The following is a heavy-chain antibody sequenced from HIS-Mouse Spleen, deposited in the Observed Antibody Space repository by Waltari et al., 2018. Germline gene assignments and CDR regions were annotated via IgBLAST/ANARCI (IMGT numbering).Heavy chain of an antibody. Sequence: QLQLQESGPGLVKPSETLSLTCTVSGGSISSSSYYWGWIRQPPGKGLEWIGSIYYSESTYYNPSLKSRVTISVDTSKNQFSLKLISVTAADTAVYYCAREIPYSSSWYDWYFDLWGRGTLVTVSS. CDR3: AREIPYSSSWYDWYFDL. V-gene: IGHV4-39*07. CDR1: GGSISSSSYY. CDR2: IYYSEST. J-gene: IGHJ2*01. D-gene: IGHD6-13*01.